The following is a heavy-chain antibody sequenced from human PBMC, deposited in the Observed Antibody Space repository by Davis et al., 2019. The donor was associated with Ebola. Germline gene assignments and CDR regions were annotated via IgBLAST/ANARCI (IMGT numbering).Heavy chain of an antibody. Sequence: PGGSLRLSCKGSGYSFTSYWIGWVRQMPGKGLEWMGIIYPGDSDTRYSPSFQGQVTISADKSISTAYLQWSSLKASDTAMYYCARLFNNNYDYYYYYMDVWGKGTTVTVSS. CDR3: ARLFNNNYDYYYYYMDV. J-gene: IGHJ6*03. CDR1: GYSFTSYW. V-gene: IGHV5-51*01. D-gene: IGHD1-20*01. CDR2: IYPGDSDT.